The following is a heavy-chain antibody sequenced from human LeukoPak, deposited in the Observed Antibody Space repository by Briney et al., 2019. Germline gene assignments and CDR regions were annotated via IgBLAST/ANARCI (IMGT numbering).Heavy chain of an antibody. D-gene: IGHD1-26*01. J-gene: IGHJ4*02. CDR2: ISSSSSYI. Sequence: YPGGSLRLSCAASGFTFSSYSMNWVRQAPGKGLEWVSSISSSSSYIYYADSVKGRFTISRDNAKNSLYLQMNSLRAEDTAVYYCASGPSYSGSNEYFDSWGQGTLVTVSS. V-gene: IGHV3-21*04. CDR3: ASGPSYSGSNEYFDS. CDR1: GFTFSSYS.